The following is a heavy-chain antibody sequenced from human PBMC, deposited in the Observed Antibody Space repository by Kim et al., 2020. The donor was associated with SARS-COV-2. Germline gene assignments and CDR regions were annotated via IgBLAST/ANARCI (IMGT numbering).Heavy chain of an antibody. Sequence: ASVKVSCKASGYTFTSYGISWVRQAPGQGLEWMGWISAYNGNTNYAQKLQGRVTMTTDTSTSTAYMELRSLRSDDTAVYYCARDPTLYYYDSSGYLGNWFDPWGQGTLVTVSS. CDR3: ARDPTLYYYDSSGYLGNWFDP. CDR2: ISAYNGNT. D-gene: IGHD3-22*01. V-gene: IGHV1-18*01. CDR1: GYTFTSYG. J-gene: IGHJ5*02.